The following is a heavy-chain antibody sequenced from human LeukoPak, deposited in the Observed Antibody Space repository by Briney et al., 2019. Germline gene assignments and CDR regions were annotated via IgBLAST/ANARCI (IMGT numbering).Heavy chain of an antibody. Sequence: PGGSLRLSCTASGFTVSHNYMHWVRQAPGKGLEWVSVIHSGGSSYHADCVKGRFTISRDNSKNTVFLQLNSLRAEDTAVYYCARGPPAENFIDFWGQGPLVTVPS. J-gene: IGHJ4*02. D-gene: IGHD2-2*01. V-gene: IGHV3-53*01. CDR3: ARGPPAENFIDF. CDR2: IHSGGSS. CDR1: GFTVSHNY.